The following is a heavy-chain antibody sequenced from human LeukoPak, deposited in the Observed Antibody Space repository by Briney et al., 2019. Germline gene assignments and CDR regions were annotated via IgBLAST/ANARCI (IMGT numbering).Heavy chain of an antibody. CDR2: ISSSGSTI. CDR1: GFTFSDYY. Sequence: GGSLRLSCAASGFTFSDYYMSWIRQAPGKGLEWVSYISSSGSTIYYADSVKGRFTISRDNSKNTLYLQMNSLRAEDTAVYYCAKDDSSSSSPPESDAFDIWGQGTMVTVSS. J-gene: IGHJ3*02. D-gene: IGHD6-6*01. V-gene: IGHV3-11*04. CDR3: AKDDSSSSSPPESDAFDI.